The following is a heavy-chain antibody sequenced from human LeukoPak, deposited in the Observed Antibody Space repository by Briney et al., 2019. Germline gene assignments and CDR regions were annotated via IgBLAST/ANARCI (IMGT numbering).Heavy chain of an antibody. Sequence: GGSLRLSCAASGFTFSSYWMSWVRQAPGKGLEWVANIKQDGSEKYYVDSVKGRFTISRDSAKNSLYLQMNSLRAEDTAVYYCARGRYCSSTSCRFDYWGQGTLVTVSS. D-gene: IGHD2-2*01. CDR1: GFTFSSYW. J-gene: IGHJ4*02. V-gene: IGHV3-7*04. CDR3: ARGRYCSSTSCRFDY. CDR2: IKQDGSEK.